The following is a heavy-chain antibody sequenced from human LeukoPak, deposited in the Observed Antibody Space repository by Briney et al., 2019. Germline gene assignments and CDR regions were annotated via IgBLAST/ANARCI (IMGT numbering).Heavy chain of an antibody. CDR3: AKGWELWGSDH. Sequence: GGSLRLSCAASGFTFSSYGMHWVRQAPGKGLEWMAVISYDGSNKYYADSVKGRFTISRDNSKNTLYLQMNSLRAEDTAVYYCAKGWELWGSDHWGQGTLVTVSS. V-gene: IGHV3-30*18. D-gene: IGHD1-26*01. CDR1: GFTFSSYG. CDR2: ISYDGSNK. J-gene: IGHJ4*02.